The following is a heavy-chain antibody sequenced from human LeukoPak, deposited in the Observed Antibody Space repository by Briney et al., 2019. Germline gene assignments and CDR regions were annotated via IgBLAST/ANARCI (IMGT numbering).Heavy chain of an antibody. V-gene: IGHV3-48*01. J-gene: IGHJ4*02. CDR2: TSSSSSSI. Sequence: PGGSLRLSCAASGFTFSSYSMNWVRQAPGKGLEWVSYTSSSSSSIYYADSVKGLFTISRDNAKNSLYLQMKSLRAEDTAVYYCARDRGRNDYWGQGTLVTVSS. D-gene: IGHD3-10*01. CDR3: ARDRGRNDY. CDR1: GFTFSSYS.